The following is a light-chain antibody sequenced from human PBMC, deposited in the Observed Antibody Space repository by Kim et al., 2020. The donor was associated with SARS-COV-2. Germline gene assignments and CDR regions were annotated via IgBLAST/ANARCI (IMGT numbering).Light chain of an antibody. Sequence: DIQMTQSPSTLSASAGDRITITCRASQSISTWLAWYQQKPGKAPKLLIYKASTLQSGVPSRFSGSGSGADFILTVSNLQPDDFATYYCQQYDSFPWTFGQGTKLEIK. CDR3: QQYDSFPWT. V-gene: IGKV1-5*03. CDR2: KAS. J-gene: IGKJ1*01. CDR1: QSISTW.